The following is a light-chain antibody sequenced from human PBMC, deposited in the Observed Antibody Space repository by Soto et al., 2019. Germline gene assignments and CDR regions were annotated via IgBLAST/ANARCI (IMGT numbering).Light chain of an antibody. CDR2: GAS. CDR3: PQYGSSLWT. Sequence: EIVLTQSPGTLSLSPGERATLSCRASQSVSSSYLAWYQQKPGQAPRLLIYGASSRATGIPDRFSGSGSGTEFTLTISRLEPEDFAVYYCPQYGSSLWTFGQGTKVEIK. J-gene: IGKJ1*01. CDR1: QSVSSSY. V-gene: IGKV3-20*01.